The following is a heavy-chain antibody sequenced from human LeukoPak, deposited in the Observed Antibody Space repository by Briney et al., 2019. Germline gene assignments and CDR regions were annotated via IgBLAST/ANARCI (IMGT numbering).Heavy chain of an antibody. J-gene: IGHJ4*02. CDR1: GFIFSNYG. V-gene: IGHV3-30*02. CDR3: AKVIIGSCSSTSCFDY. Sequence: HPGGSLRLSCAASGFIFSNYGMHWVRQAPGKGREWVAFIRYDGSNKYYADSVKGRFTISRDNSMNTLYLQMNSLRAEDTAVYYCAKVIIGSCSSTSCFDYWGQGTLVTVSS. D-gene: IGHD2-2*01. CDR2: IRYDGSNK.